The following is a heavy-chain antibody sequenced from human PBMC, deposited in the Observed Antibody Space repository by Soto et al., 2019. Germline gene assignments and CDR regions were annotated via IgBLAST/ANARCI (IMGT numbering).Heavy chain of an antibody. J-gene: IGHJ4*02. D-gene: IGHD3-3*01. CDR3: AGNDFWSGFPDY. CDR2: IYNSGST. Sequence: SETLSLTCTVSGGSISSGDYYWSWIRQPPGKGLEWIGYIYNSGSTYNNPSLKSRATISVDTSKNQIFLKLSSVTAADTAVYYCAGNDFWSGFPDYWGQGTLVTVSS. CDR1: GGSISSGDYY. V-gene: IGHV4-30-4*01.